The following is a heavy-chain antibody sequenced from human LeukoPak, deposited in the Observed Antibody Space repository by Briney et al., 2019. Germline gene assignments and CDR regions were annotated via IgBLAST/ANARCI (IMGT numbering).Heavy chain of an antibody. CDR1: GFTFSSYA. CDR3: TRDCITIFGPAGYNWFDP. V-gene: IGHV3-49*04. J-gene: IGHJ5*02. D-gene: IGHD3-3*01. CDR2: IRSKAYGGTT. Sequence: GGSLRLSCAASGFTFSSYAMSWVRQAPGKGLEWVGFIRSKAYGGTTEYAASVKGRFTISRDDSKSIAYLQMNSLKTEDTAVYYCTRDCITIFGPAGYNWFDPWGQGTLVTVSS.